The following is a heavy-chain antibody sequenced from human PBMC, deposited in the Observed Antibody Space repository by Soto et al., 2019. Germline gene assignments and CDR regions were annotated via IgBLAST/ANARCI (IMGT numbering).Heavy chain of an antibody. Sequence: GGSLRLSCATSGFTFNTYPMTWVRQAPGKGLEWVSSISSTAGRTSSYADSVKGRFAISRDFSDNTVYLQMNSLRAEDTAVYYCAVGYSYGDDAFDIWGQGTIVTVSS. V-gene: IGHV3-23*01. J-gene: IGHJ3*02. CDR3: AVGYSYGDDAFDI. CDR1: GFTFNTYP. CDR2: ISSTAGRTS. D-gene: IGHD5-18*01.